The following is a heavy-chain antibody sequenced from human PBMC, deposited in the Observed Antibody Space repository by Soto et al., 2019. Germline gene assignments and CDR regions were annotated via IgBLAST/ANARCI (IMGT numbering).Heavy chain of an antibody. Sequence: QVQLQESGPGLVKPSQTLSLTCTVSGGSISSGGYYWSWIRQHPGKGLEWIGYIYYSGSTYYNPSLESRVTVSVDPSKHQFAVKLSSVTAADPAVYYCASVDFGWYQDYWGQGTLGTVS. CDR1: GGSISSGGYY. V-gene: IGHV4-31*03. D-gene: IGHD6-19*01. J-gene: IGHJ4*02. CDR3: ASVDFGWYQDY. CDR2: IYYSGST.